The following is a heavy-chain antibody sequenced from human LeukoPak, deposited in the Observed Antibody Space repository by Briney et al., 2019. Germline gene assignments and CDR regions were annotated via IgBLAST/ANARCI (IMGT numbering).Heavy chain of an antibody. CDR3: ARSSGMVIHNWFDP. Sequence: SETLSLTCTVSGGSIRSSSYYWVWVRQPPGKGLEWIGTIYYSGSTYYNPSLKTRVTISVDTSKNQSSLNLSSVTAAATAVYCARSSGMVIHNWFDPWGQGILVTVSS. CDR2: IYYSGST. V-gene: IGHV4-39*01. CDR1: GGSIRSSSYY. D-gene: IGHD3-3*01. J-gene: IGHJ5*02.